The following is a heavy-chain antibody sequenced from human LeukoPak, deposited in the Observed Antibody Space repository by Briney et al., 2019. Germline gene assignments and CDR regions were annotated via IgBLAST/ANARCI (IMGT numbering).Heavy chain of an antibody. J-gene: IGHJ4*02. V-gene: IGHV3-48*03. CDR1: GFTFSSYE. CDR3: ARAVTSAGGDY. Sequence: PGGSLRLSCAASGFTFSSYEMNWVRQAPGKGLEWVSYISSSGSTIYYADTVKGRFTISRDSAKYSLYLQMTSLRAEDTAVYYCARAVTSAGGDYCGQGTLVTVSS. CDR2: ISSSGSTI. D-gene: IGHD4-11*01.